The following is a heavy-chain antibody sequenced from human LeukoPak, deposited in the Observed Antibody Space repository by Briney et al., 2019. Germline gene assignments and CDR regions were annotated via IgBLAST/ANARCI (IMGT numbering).Heavy chain of an antibody. CDR3: ARTTILNLGEYSYGPYFDY. CDR1: GGSISSGSYY. D-gene: IGHD5-18*01. V-gene: IGHV4-31*03. Sequence: DPSQTLSLTCTVSGGSISSGSYYWSWIRQHPGKGLEWIGYIYYSGSTYYNPSLKSRVTISVDTSKNQFSLKLSSVTAADTAVYYCARTTILNLGEYSYGPYFDYWGQGTLVTVSS. J-gene: IGHJ4*02. CDR2: IYYSGST.